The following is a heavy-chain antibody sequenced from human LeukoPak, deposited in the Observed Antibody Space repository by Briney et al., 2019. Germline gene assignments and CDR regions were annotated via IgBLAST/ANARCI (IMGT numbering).Heavy chain of an antibody. D-gene: IGHD3-16*01. CDR3: ARSPYAYYFDY. J-gene: IGHJ4*02. Sequence: SETLSLTCSVSGGSISSYYWNWIRQPAGKGLEWIGRIYTSGSTKYNPSLKSRVTMSVDTSKNQFSLKLSSVTAADTAVYYCARSPYAYYFDYWGQGTLVTVSS. V-gene: IGHV4-4*07. CDR1: GGSISSYY. CDR2: IYTSGST.